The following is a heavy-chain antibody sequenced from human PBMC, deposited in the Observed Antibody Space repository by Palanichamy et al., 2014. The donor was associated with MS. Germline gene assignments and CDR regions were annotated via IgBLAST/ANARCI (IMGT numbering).Heavy chain of an antibody. CDR3: VKDSIGYDPWELLDY. CDR1: GFTFSHYG. CDR2: IRYDGSNQ. V-gene: IGHV3-30*02. J-gene: IGHJ4*02. Sequence: QVQLVESGGGVVQPGGSLRLSCAASGFTFSHYGMHWARQAPGKGLEWVAFIRYDGSNQYYADSVQGRFTISRDNSKNTLYLQMNSLRGEDTAVYYCVKDSIGYDPWELLDYWGQGVLVTVSS. D-gene: IGHD1-26*01.